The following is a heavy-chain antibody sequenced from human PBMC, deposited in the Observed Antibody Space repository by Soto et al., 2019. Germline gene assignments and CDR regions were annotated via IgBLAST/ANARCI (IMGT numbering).Heavy chain of an antibody. J-gene: IGHJ4*02. CDR2: ISGSGGST. D-gene: IGHD2-15*01. Sequence: EVQLLESGGGLVQPGGSLRLSCAASGFTLGTYVMTWVRQAPGKGREWVSAISGSGGSTNYADPVKGRFTISRDNTKNTLYRQMNSLRVEDTAVYYCAKDRKGAYCSGGTCYSFDYWGQGTLVTVPS. CDR3: AKDRKGAYCSGGTCYSFDY. CDR1: GFTLGTYV. V-gene: IGHV3-23*01.